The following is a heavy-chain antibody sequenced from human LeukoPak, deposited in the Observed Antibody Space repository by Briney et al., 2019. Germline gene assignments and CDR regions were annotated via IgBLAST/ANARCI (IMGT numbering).Heavy chain of an antibody. CDR2: ISSSSSYI. D-gene: IGHD3-10*01. CDR3: AREGVRFGELPVDY. J-gene: IGHJ4*02. CDR1: GFTFRSYS. V-gene: IGHV3-21*01. Sequence: PGGSLRLSRASSGFTFRSYSMNWVRQARGRGREGVSAISSSSSYIYYADSVKGRFTISRDNAMNSLYLQMNSLGAEDTAVYYCAREGVRFGELPVDYWGEGTLVTVSS.